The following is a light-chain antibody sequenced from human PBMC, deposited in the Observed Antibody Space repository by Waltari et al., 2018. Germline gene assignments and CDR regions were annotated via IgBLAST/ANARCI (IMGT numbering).Light chain of an antibody. Sequence: AIQMTQSPSSLSASVGDRVTIPCRASQGIRNDLGWYQQKPGEAPKLLIYAASTLQSGVSSRFSGSGSGTDFTLTISSLQPEDFATYYCLQDYNYPLTFGGGTKVEIK. V-gene: IGKV1-6*01. CDR2: AAS. CDR3: LQDYNYPLT. J-gene: IGKJ4*01. CDR1: QGIRND.